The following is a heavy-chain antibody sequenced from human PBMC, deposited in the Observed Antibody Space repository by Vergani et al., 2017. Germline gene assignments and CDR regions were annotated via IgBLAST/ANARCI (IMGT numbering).Heavy chain of an antibody. CDR3: ARRRNGSGSYYRGGFDY. Sequence: QVQLQESGPGLVKPPGTLSLTCAVSGDSISSNNCWTWVRQPPGKGLEWIGEINHSGSTNYNPSLKSRVTISVDTSKNQFSLKLSSVTAADTAVYYCARRRNGSGSYYRGGFDYWGQGTLVTVSS. CDR1: GDSISSNNC. D-gene: IGHD3-10*01. CDR2: INHSGST. V-gene: IGHV4-4*03. J-gene: IGHJ4*02.